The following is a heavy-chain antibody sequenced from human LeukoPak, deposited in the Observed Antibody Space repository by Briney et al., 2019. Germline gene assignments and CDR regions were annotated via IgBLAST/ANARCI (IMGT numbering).Heavy chain of an antibody. CDR2: ISSSGSTI. CDR1: GSTFSDYY. D-gene: IGHD3-22*01. J-gene: IGHJ4*02. Sequence: PGGSLRLSCAASGSTFSDYYMSWIRQAPGKGLEWVSYISSSGSTIYYADSVKGRFTISRDNAKNSLYLQMNSLRAEDTAVYYCARSLSYYYDSSGYYYYWGQGTLVTVSS. CDR3: ARSLSYYYDSSGYYYY. V-gene: IGHV3-11*01.